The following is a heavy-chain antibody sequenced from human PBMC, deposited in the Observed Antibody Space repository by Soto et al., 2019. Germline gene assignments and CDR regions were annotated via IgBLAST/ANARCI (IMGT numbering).Heavy chain of an antibody. Sequence: QVQLVQSGAEVKKAGASVKVSCKASGYTFTDYHMHWVRQAPGQGRAWMGWITPDSGDTKYAQKFQGRVTMTRDTSISTVYMELTSLTSDDTSVYFCARDRVGFAVVTPAHWGQGTLVSVSS. D-gene: IGHD3-3*01. CDR1: GYTFTDYH. V-gene: IGHV1-2*02. CDR2: ITPDSGDT. J-gene: IGHJ4*02. CDR3: ARDRVGFAVVTPAH.